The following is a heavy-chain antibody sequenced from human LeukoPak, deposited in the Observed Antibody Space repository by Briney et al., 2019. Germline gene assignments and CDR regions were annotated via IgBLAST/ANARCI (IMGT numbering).Heavy chain of an antibody. Sequence: ASVKVSCKASGYTFTGYYMHWVRQAPGQGLEWMGWINPNSGGTNYAQKFQGRVTMTRDTSISTAYMELSRLRSDDTAMYYCARDEVGLIKIFYYYMDVWGKGTTVTVSS. D-gene: IGHD3-10*01. CDR3: ARDEVGLIKIFYYYMDV. CDR2: INPNSGGT. CDR1: GYTFTGYY. V-gene: IGHV1-2*02. J-gene: IGHJ6*03.